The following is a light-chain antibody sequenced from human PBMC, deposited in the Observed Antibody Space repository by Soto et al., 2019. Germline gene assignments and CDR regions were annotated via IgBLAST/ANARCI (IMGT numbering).Light chain of an antibody. CDR1: GSSIGTNT. V-gene: IGLV1-44*01. CDR3: VAWDGSLNNVL. CDR2: GDN. Sequence: QAVVTQPPSASGTPGQRVTISCSGSGSSIGTNTVNWYRQLPGTAPKLLIYGDNQRPSGVPDRFSGSKSGTSASLAISGLQSEDEAEYYCVAWDGSLNNVLFGGGTQLTVL. J-gene: IGLJ2*01.